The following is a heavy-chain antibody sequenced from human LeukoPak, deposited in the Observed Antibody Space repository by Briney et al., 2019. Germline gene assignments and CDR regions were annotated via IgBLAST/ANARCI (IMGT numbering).Heavy chain of an antibody. CDR2: IKEDGSEK. D-gene: IGHD3-10*01. V-gene: IGHV3-7*03. Sequence: PGGSLRLSCAASGITFSSYWMSWVRQAPGKGLEWVANIKEDGSEKYYVDSVKGRFTISRDNARNSLYLQMNSLRAEDTAVYYCARDSARGTGYWGQGTLVTVSS. CDR1: GITFSSYW. CDR3: ARDSARGTGY. J-gene: IGHJ4*02.